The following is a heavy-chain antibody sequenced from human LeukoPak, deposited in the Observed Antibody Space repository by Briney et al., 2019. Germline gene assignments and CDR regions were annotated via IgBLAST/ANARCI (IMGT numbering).Heavy chain of an antibody. D-gene: IGHD1-1*01. CDR2: IDRSGSNT. CDR3: ASKTGKTGTYD. V-gene: IGHV3-23*05. J-gene: IGHJ4*02. CDR1: GFNFFDYV. Sequence: GGSLRLSCVVSGFNFFDYVMIWVRQAPGEGLEWVSSIDRSGSNTYYADFVKGQFTISRDNSKNTLFLQMNSLRAEDTAVYHCASKTGKTGTYDWGQGTLVTVSS.